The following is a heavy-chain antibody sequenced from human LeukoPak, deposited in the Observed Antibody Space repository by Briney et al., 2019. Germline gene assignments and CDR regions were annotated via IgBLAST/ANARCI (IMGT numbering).Heavy chain of an antibody. CDR3: ARAVRGYSYAYLPY. J-gene: IGHJ4*02. V-gene: IGHV1-18*01. CDR2: ICAYDGNT. Sequence: ASVKVSCKASGYTFSSYGISWVRQAPGQGLEWMGWICAYDGNTDYAQNLQGRVTMTTDTSTSTAYMELRSLRSDDTAVYYCARAVRGYSYAYLPYWGQGTLVTVSS. CDR1: GYTFSSYG. D-gene: IGHD5-18*01.